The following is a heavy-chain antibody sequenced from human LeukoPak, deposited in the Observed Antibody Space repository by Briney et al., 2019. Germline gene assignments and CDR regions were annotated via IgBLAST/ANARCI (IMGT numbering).Heavy chain of an antibody. CDR2: ISSSSTI. CDR1: GFTFSSYS. CDR3: ASPIAVAGSSDY. J-gene: IGHJ4*02. V-gene: IGHV3-48*02. Sequence: GGSLRLSCAASGFTFSSYSMNWVRQAPGKGLEWVSYISSSSTIYYADSVKGRFTISRDNAKNSLYLQMNSLRDEDTAVYYCASPIAVAGSSDYWGQGTLVTVSS. D-gene: IGHD6-19*01.